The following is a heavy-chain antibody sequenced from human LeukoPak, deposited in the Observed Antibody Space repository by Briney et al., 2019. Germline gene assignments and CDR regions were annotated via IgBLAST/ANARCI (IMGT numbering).Heavy chain of an antibody. D-gene: IGHD5-24*01. V-gene: IGHV3-30*18. CDR2: ISYDGSNK. Sequence: GGSLRLSCAASGFTFSSYGMHWVRQAPGKGLEWVAVISYDGSNKYYADSVKGRFTISRDNSKNTLYLQMNTLRPEDTAFYYCAKGRGRDGQNLFDYWGQGTLVTVSS. CDR3: AKGRGRDGQNLFDY. J-gene: IGHJ4*02. CDR1: GFTFSSYG.